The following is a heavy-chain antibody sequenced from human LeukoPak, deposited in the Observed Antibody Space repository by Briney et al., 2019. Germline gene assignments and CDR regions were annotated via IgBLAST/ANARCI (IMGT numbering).Heavy chain of an antibody. D-gene: IGHD6-19*01. V-gene: IGHV4-34*01. CDR1: GGSFSGYY. CDR2: INHSGGT. Sequence: SETLSLTCAVYGGSFSGYYWSWIRQPPGKGLEWIGEINHSGGTNYNPSLKSRVTISVDTSKNQFSLKLSSVTAADTAVYYCARHDWYSSGWYFDYWGQGTLVTVSS. CDR3: ARHDWYSSGWYFDY. J-gene: IGHJ4*02.